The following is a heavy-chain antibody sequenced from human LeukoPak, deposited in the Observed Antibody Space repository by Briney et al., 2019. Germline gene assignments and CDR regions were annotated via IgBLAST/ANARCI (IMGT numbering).Heavy chain of an antibody. CDR3: ARETTEADDY. Sequence: ASVKVSCKASGYTFNIHYIHWVRQAPGQGLEWVGWINSNSGATQYAQKFQGRVIMTTDTSITRVYMELSRLTSDDTAVYYCARETTEADDYWGQGTLVTVSS. CDR2: INSNSGAT. CDR1: GYTFNIHY. J-gene: IGHJ4*02. D-gene: IGHD1-1*01. V-gene: IGHV1-2*02.